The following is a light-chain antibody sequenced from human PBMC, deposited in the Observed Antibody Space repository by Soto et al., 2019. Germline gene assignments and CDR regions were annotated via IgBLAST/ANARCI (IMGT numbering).Light chain of an antibody. V-gene: IGLV2-14*01. J-gene: IGLJ2*01. Sequence: QSALTQPASVSGSPGQSITISCTGTSSDVGGYNYVSWYQQHPGKAPKLMIYEVSKRPSGVSNRFSGSKSGNTASLTISGLQAEDEADYYCSSYTSSSTRAFGGGTKVTVL. CDR2: EVS. CDR1: SSDVGGYNY. CDR3: SSYTSSSTRA.